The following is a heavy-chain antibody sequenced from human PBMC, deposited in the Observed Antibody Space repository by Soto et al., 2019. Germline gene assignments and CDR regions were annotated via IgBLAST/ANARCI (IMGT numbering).Heavy chain of an antibody. Sequence: QVQLVESGGGVVQPGRSLRLSCAASGFTFSSYAMHWVRQAPGKELEWVAVISYDGSNKYYADSVKGRFTISRDNSKNTLYLQMNSLRAEDTAVYYCARALVATGAFDIWGQGTMVTVSS. CDR1: GFTFSSYA. V-gene: IGHV3-30-3*01. D-gene: IGHD5-12*01. CDR2: ISYDGSNK. CDR3: ARALVATGAFDI. J-gene: IGHJ3*02.